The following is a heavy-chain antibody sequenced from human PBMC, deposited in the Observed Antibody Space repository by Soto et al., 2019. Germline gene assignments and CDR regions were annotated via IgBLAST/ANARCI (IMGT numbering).Heavy chain of an antibody. CDR1: GYSFTSYW. Sequence: GESLKISCXGSGYSFTSYWIGWVRQMPGKGLEWMGIIYPGDSDTRYSPSFQGQVTISADKSISTAYLQWSSLKASDTAMYYCARHGNDFWSGYYIDYWGQGTLVTVSS. CDR2: IYPGDSDT. CDR3: ARHGNDFWSGYYIDY. J-gene: IGHJ4*02. D-gene: IGHD3-3*01. V-gene: IGHV5-51*01.